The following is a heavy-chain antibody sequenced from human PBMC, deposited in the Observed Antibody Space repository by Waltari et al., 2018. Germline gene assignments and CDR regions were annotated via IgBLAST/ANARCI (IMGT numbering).Heavy chain of an antibody. CDR2: IYHSGST. V-gene: IGHV4-38-2*01. CDR3: ARHRYDSSGYDDY. D-gene: IGHD3-22*01. J-gene: IGHJ4*02. Sequence: QVQLQESGPGLVKPSETLSLTCAVSGYSISSGYYWGWIRQPPGKGLEWIGSIYHSGSTYCNPSLKSRVTISVDTSKNQFSLKLSSVTAADTAVYYCARHRYDSSGYDDYWGQGTLVTVSS. CDR1: GYSISSGYY.